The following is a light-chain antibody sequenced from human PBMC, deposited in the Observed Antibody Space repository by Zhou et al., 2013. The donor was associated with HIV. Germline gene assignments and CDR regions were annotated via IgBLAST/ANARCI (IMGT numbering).Light chain of an antibody. CDR2: KAS. V-gene: IGKV1-5*03. J-gene: IGKJ1*01. Sequence: DIQMTQSPSTLSASVGDRVIITCRASQSISNWLAWYQQKPGKAPKVLIYKASTLQSGVPSRFSGSGSGTEFTLTISSLQPDDFATYYCQQYNDYWTFGQGTKVEIK. CDR3: QQYNDYWT. CDR1: QSISNW.